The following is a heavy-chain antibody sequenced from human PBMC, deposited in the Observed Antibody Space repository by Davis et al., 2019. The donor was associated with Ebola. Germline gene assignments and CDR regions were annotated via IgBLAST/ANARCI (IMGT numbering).Heavy chain of an antibody. V-gene: IGHV3-21*01. CDR1: GFTFSTYS. CDR2: ISSDSDYI. Sequence: GESLKISCAASGFTFSTYSMSWVRQAPGKGLEWVSSISSDSDYIYNADSAKGRFTISRDNSKNTLYLQMNSLRAEDTAVYYCAREWFGEDSILYYYFGMDVWGKGTTVTVSS. CDR3: AREWFGEDSILYYYFGMDV. J-gene: IGHJ6*04. D-gene: IGHD3-10*01.